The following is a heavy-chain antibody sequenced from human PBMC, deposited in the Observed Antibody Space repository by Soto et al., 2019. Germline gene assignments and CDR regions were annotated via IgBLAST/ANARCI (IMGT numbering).Heavy chain of an antibody. CDR2: IYYSGST. D-gene: IGHD4-4*01. V-gene: IGHV4-59*08. Sequence: SETLSLTCTVSGGSISSYYWSWIRQPPGKGLEWIGYIYYSGSTNYNPSLKSRVTISVDTSKNQFSLKLSSVTAADTAVYYCARTRQTYSNYPLDYWGQETLVTVSS. CDR3: ARTRQTYSNYPLDY. J-gene: IGHJ4*02. CDR1: GGSISSYY.